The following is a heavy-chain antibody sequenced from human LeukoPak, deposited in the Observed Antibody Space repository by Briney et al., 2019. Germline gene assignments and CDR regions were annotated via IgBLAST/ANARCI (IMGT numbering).Heavy chain of an antibody. CDR3: ARVVVVPAAPWDYYYMDV. V-gene: IGHV1-69*13. D-gene: IGHD2-2*01. CDR1: GGTFSSYA. CDR2: IIPIFGTA. Sequence: SVKVSCKASGGTFSSYAISWVRQAPGQGLEWMGGIIPIFGTANYAQKFQGRVTITADESTSTAYMELSSLRSEDTAVYYCARVVVVPAAPWDYYYMDVWGKGTTVTVSS. J-gene: IGHJ6*03.